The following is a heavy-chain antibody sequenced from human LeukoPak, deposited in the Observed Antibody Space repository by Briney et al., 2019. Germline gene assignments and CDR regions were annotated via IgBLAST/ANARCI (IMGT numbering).Heavy chain of an antibody. CDR3: ATMGDKSYYYYYMDV. CDR2: INPNSGGT. D-gene: IGHD1-26*01. Sequence: ASVKVSCKASGYTFTGYYMHWVRQAPGQGLEWMGWINPNSGGTNYAQKFQGRVTMTSDTSISTAYMELSRLRSDDTAVYYCATMGDKSYYYYYMDVWGKGTTVTISS. V-gene: IGHV1-2*02. CDR1: GYTFTGYY. J-gene: IGHJ6*03.